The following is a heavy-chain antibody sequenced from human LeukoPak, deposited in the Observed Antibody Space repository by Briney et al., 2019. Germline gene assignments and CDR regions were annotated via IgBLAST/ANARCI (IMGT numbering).Heavy chain of an antibody. CDR3: ARAQMVRGVTRYYFDY. J-gene: IGHJ4*02. D-gene: IGHD3-10*01. CDR1: GCTFTSYD. Sequence: ASVKVSCKASGCTFTSYDINWVRQATGQGLEWMGWMNPNSGNTGYAQKFQGRVTMTRNTSISTAYMELSSLRSEDTAVYYCARAQMVRGVTRYYFDYWGQGTLVTVSS. V-gene: IGHV1-8*01. CDR2: MNPNSGNT.